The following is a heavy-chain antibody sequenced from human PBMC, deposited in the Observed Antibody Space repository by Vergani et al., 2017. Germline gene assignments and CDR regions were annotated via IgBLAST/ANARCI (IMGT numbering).Heavy chain of an antibody. D-gene: IGHD3-3*01. V-gene: IGHV3-66*02. CDR2: IYSGGST. CDR1: GFTVSSYY. CDR3: AIESADYDFWSGRYYYYGMDV. Sequence: EVQLVESGGGLVQPGGSLRLSCAASGFTVSSYYMSWVRQAPGKGLEWVSVIYSGGSTYYAYSVKGRFTSSRDHSKNTPYLQMNRLRAEGTAVYYCAIESADYDFWSGRYYYYGMDVWGQGTTVTVSS. J-gene: IGHJ6*02.